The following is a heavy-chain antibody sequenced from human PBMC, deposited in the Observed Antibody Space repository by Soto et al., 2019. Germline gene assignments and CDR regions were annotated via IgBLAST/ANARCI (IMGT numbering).Heavy chain of an antibody. CDR3: AKVPGGNAYYPFISFCVQY. CDR2: ISYDGGKT. V-gene: IGHV3-30*18. CDR1: GLTFDAYG. J-gene: IGHJ4*02. D-gene: IGHD3-16*02. Sequence: QVVLVESGGGVVQPGTSLRLSCAASGLTFDAYGMHWVRQAPGRGLEWVATISYDGGKTYYADSVKGRFTISRDNSRSTVLLRMDSLRSEDTAIYHCAKVPGGNAYYPFISFCVQYWGRGTLVTVSS.